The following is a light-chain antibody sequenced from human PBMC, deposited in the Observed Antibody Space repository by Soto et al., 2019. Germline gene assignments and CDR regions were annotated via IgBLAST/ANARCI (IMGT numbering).Light chain of an antibody. V-gene: IGKV1-5*03. J-gene: IGKJ1*01. CDR2: KAS. CDR1: QSISSW. CDR3: QQYNSYSWT. Sequence: SQLTQSSSTLSASVGDRVTIPCRASQSISSWLAWYQQKPGKAPKLLIYKASSLESGVPSRFSGSGSGTEFTLTISSLQPDDFATYYCQQYNSYSWTFGQGTKVDIK.